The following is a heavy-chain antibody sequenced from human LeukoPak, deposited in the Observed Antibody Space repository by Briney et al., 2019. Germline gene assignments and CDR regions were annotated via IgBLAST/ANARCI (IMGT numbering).Heavy chain of an antibody. CDR2: IIPIFGTA. Sequence: SVKVSCKASGGTFSSYAISWVRQAPGQGLEWMGGIIPIFGTANYAQEFQGRFTITADESTSTAYMELSSLRSEDATVYYCARTGPSYYYDSSGYYYEDYWGQGTLVTVSS. CDR3: ARTGPSYYYDSSGYYYEDY. V-gene: IGHV1-69*13. CDR1: GGTFSSYA. D-gene: IGHD3-22*01. J-gene: IGHJ4*02.